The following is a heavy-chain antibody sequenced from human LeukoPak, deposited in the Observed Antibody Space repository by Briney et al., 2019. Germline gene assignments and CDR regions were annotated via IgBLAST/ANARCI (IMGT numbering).Heavy chain of an antibody. D-gene: IGHD3-22*01. CDR1: GFTFSSYS. CDR3: AREPSNYYDSSGYLVSFGSDY. J-gene: IGHJ4*02. V-gene: IGHV3-21*01. CDR2: ISSSSSYI. Sequence: GGSLRLSCAASGFTFSSYSMNWVRQAPGKGLEWVSSISSSSSYIYYADSVKGRFTISRDNAKNSLYLQMNSLRAEDTAVYYCAREPSNYYDSSGYLVSFGSDYWGQGTLVTASS.